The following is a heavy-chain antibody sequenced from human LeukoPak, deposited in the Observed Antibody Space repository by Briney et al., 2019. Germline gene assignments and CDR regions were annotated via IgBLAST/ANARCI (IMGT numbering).Heavy chain of an antibody. CDR1: GFTFSSYW. D-gene: IGHD2/OR15-2a*01. CDR2: IKQDGSDK. V-gene: IGHV3-7*01. CDR3: ARTRLSSDC. J-gene: IGHJ4*02. Sequence: TGGSLRLSCAASGFTFSSYWMTWVRQAPGKGLEWVASIKQDGSDKNYADSVKGRFTISRDNAKNSLYLQMNSLRDEDTAVYYCARTRLSSDCWGQGTLVTVSS.